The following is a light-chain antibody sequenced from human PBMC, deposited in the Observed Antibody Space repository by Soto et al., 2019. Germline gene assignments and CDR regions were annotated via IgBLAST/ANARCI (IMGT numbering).Light chain of an antibody. CDR1: QSVSSRY. CDR2: GTS. Sequence: DIVLTQSPGTLSLSPGERATLSFRASQSVSSRYLAWDQQKPGQPPRFLIYGTSIRATGIPERFSDGGSGTDFTLTITRLESEDFVVYYCQLYGSSLFTFGPGTVVDFK. V-gene: IGKV3-20*01. CDR3: QLYGSSLFT. J-gene: IGKJ3*01.